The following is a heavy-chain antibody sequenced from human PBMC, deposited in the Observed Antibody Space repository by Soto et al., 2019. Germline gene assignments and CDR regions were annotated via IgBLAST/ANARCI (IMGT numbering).Heavy chain of an antibody. Sequence: SETLSLTCAVSGGSITSTNWWSWIRRPPGKELEWIGEIYHNGNTNYNPSLKSRVTMSVDKSKNQFSLKLSSVTAADTAVYYCASLYYYDSSGYPYWGQGTLVTVS. D-gene: IGHD3-22*01. CDR1: GGSITSTNW. J-gene: IGHJ4*02. V-gene: IGHV4-4*02. CDR2: IYHNGNT. CDR3: ASLYYYDSSGYPY.